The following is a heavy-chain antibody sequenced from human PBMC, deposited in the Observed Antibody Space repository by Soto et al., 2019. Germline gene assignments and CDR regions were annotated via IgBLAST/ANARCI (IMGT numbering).Heavy chain of an antibody. CDR1: GFTFSDYY. Sequence: GGSLRLSCAASGFTFSDYYMSWIRQAPGKGLKWVSYISSSSSYTNYADSVKGRFTISRDNAKNSLYLQMNSLRAEDTAVYYCASTLVAPGYWGQGTLVTVSS. CDR2: ISSSSSYT. J-gene: IGHJ4*02. CDR3: ASTLVAPGY. D-gene: IGHD5-12*01. V-gene: IGHV3-11*06.